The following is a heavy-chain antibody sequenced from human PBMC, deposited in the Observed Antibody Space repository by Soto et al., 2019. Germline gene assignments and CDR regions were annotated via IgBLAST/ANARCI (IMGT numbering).Heavy chain of an antibody. Sequence: QVQVEQSGAEVKKPGSSVKVSCKASGGTFSTAAISWVRQAPGQGLEWMGGIMPIFRTADYAQKFQGRVTITADESTTTADLELRSLRSEDTAVYYCARDKDRPQLGGNYYYIMDVWGQGTTVTVSS. V-gene: IGHV1-69*12. CDR2: IMPIFRTA. J-gene: IGHJ6*02. D-gene: IGHD3-3*02. CDR1: GGTFSTAA. CDR3: ARDKDRPQLGGNYYYIMDV.